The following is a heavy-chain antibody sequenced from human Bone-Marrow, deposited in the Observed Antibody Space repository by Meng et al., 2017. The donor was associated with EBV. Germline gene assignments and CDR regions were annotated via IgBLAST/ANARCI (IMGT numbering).Heavy chain of an antibody. V-gene: IGHV1-2*06. Sequence: RGQVGAEVKRPGAPGKVSCKASGNTFTDDFMYWGRLAPGQGPEWMGRINPKSGATNYAQKFQGRVTMTRDTSIDTVYMELTSLRSDDTAVYYCARERGSRYYWLDPWGQGTLVTVSS. D-gene: IGHD2-15*01. CDR1: GNTFTDDF. CDR3: ARERGSRYYWLDP. CDR2: INPKSGAT. J-gene: IGHJ5*02.